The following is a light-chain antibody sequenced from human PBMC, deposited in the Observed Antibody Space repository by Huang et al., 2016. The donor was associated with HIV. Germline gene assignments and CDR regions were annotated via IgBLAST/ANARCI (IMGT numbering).Light chain of an antibody. J-gene: IGKJ2*01. Sequence: EIVMTQSPATLSVSPGERVTISCRASQSVSSYLSWYQQKPGKAPRLLIYGASTRATGTPARFSGSGSGTQFTLTISSLQSEDFALYFCQQYNNKWYTFGQGTKLEMK. CDR3: QQYNNKWYT. CDR1: QSVSSY. V-gene: IGKV3-15*01. CDR2: GAS.